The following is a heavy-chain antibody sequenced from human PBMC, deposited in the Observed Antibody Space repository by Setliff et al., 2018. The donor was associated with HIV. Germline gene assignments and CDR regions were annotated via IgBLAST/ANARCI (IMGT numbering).Heavy chain of an antibody. CDR2: ISTSNGDT. Sequence: ASVKVSCKASGYTFTSHGITWVRQAPGQGLEWMGWISTSNGDTNYVQNLQGRVTMTTDTPTTTAYMELRSLRSDDTAVHYCARDLGYYYYMDVWGKGTTVTVSS. CDR1: GYTFTSHG. J-gene: IGHJ6*03. V-gene: IGHV1-18*01. CDR3: ARDLGYYYYMDV.